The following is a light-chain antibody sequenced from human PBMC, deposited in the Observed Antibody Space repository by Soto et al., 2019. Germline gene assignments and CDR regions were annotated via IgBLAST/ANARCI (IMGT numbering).Light chain of an antibody. CDR2: GAS. CDR3: HQCGSSSSWT. J-gene: IGKJ1*01. CDR1: QSVSSSY. Sequence: EIVLTQSPGTLSLSPGERATLSCRASQSVSSSYLAWYQQKPGQAPRLLIYGASSRATGIPDRFSGSGSGTDFTLTISRLEPEDFAVYYCHQCGSSSSWTFGQGTKVDIK. V-gene: IGKV3-20*01.